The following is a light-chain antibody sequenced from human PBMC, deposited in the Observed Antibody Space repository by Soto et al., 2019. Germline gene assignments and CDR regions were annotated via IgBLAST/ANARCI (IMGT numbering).Light chain of an antibody. CDR1: SGSIDSHY. Sequence: NFMLTQPHSVSESPVKTVIISCTRSSGSIDSHYVQWYQQRPGSTPTIVIYEDNQRPSGVPDRFSGSVDSSSHSASLTLSGLKTEDEADFYCHSYESNNVVFGGGTMGTVL. V-gene: IGLV6-57*01. CDR3: HSYESNNVV. J-gene: IGLJ3*02. CDR2: EDN.